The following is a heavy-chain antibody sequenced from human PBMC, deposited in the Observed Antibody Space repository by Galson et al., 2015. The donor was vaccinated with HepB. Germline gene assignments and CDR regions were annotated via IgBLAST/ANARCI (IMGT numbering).Heavy chain of an antibody. J-gene: IGHJ5*02. CDR3: AKAAGWVDP. V-gene: IGHV3-11*01. Sequence: SLRLSCAVSGFSFSDFYMTWLRQAPGKGLEWISYISGSGITTYYADSLKGRFTVSRDNVKKSLYLQMNSLRAEDTAVYYCAKAAGWVDPLGQGTLVTVSS. CDR2: ISGSGITT. CDR1: GFSFSDFY.